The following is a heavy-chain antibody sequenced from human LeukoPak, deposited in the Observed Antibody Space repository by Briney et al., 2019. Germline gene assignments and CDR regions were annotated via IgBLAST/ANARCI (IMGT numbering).Heavy chain of an antibody. CDR3: ARTRRPLPPYYYYYGMDV. J-gene: IGHJ6*04. V-gene: IGHV1-69*06. CDR2: IIPIFGTA. D-gene: IGHD6-25*01. Sequence: ASVKVSCKASGGTFSSYAISWVRQAPGQELEWMGGIIPIFGTANYAQKFQGRVTITADKSTGTAYMGLSSLRSEDTAVYYCARTRRPLPPYYYYYGMDVWGKGTTVTVSS. CDR1: GGTFSSYA.